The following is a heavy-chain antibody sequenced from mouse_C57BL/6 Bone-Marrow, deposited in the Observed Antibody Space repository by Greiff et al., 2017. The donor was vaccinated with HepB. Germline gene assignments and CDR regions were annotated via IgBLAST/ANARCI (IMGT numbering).Heavy chain of an antibody. V-gene: IGHV3-6*01. J-gene: IGHJ2*01. D-gene: IGHD1-1*01. CDR1: GYSITSGYY. CDR2: ISYDGSN. Sequence: DVKLQESGPGLVKPSQSLSLTCSVTGYSITSGYYWNWIRQFPGNKLEWMGYISYDGSNNYNPSLKNRISITRDTSKNQFFLKLNSVTTEDTATYYCAIERITAVVPYFDYWGQGTTLTVSS. CDR3: AIERITAVVPYFDY.